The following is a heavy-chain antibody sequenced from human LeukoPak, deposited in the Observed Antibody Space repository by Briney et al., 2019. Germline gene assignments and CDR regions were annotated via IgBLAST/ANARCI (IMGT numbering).Heavy chain of an antibody. CDR1: GGSFSGYY. V-gene: IGHV4-34*01. Sequence: SETLSLTCAVYGGSFSGYYWSWVRQPPGKGLEWIGEINHSGSTNYNPSLKSRVTISVDTSKNQFSLRLNSVTAADTAVYYCAKSNGYGLVDIWGQGTMVTVSS. J-gene: IGHJ3*02. CDR3: AKSNGYGLVDI. D-gene: IGHD3-10*01. CDR2: INHSGST.